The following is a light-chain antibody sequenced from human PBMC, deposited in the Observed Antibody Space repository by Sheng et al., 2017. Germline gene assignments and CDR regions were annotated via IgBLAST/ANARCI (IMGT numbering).Light chain of an antibody. V-gene: IGKV1-33*01. CDR2: DAS. J-gene: IGKJ4*01. CDR3: QQYENLPPA. Sequence: DIQMTQSPSSLSASVGDRVTITCQASQDISNSLNWYQQKPGKAPKLLIYDASNLKTGGPSRFSGSGSGTNFIFTISSLQPEYIATYYCQQYENLPPAFGGGTKVEIK. CDR1: QDISNS.